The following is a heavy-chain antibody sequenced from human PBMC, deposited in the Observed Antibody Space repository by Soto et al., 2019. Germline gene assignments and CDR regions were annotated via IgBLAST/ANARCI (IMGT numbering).Heavy chain of an antibody. CDR2: ISSSSSYI. V-gene: IGHV3-21*01. CDR3: ARDYYDSSGYLAFLDY. Sequence: VQLVETGGGLVKPGGSLRLSCAASGFTFSSYSMNWVRQAPGKGLEWVSSISSSSSYIYYADSVKGRFTISRDNAKNSLYLQMNSLRAEDTAVYYCARDYYDSSGYLAFLDYWGQGTLVTVSS. D-gene: IGHD3-22*01. CDR1: GFTFSSYS. J-gene: IGHJ4*02.